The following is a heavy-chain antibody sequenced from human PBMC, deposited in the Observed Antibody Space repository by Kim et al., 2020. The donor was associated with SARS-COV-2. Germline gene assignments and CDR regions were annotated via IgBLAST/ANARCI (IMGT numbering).Heavy chain of an antibody. J-gene: IGHJ4*02. D-gene: IGHD3-3*01. CDR2: KTDGGTT. CDR3: TTVRS. V-gene: IGHV3-15*01. Sequence: KTDGGTTDYAAPVKGRFTISRDDSKNTLYLQMNSLKTEDTAVYYCTTVRSWGQGTLVTVSS.